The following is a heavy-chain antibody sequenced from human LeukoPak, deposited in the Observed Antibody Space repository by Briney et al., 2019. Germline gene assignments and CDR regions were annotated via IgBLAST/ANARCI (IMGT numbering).Heavy chain of an antibody. CDR2: IYSGGST. J-gene: IGHJ4*02. Sequence: GGSLRLSCAASGFTVSSNHMSWVRQAPGKGLEWVSVIYSGGSTYYADSVKGRFTISRDNSKNTLYLQMNSLRAEDTAVYYCARHSSSWYGFDYWGQGTLVTVSS. D-gene: IGHD6-13*01. CDR3: ARHSSSWYGFDY. V-gene: IGHV3-53*01. CDR1: GFTVSSNH.